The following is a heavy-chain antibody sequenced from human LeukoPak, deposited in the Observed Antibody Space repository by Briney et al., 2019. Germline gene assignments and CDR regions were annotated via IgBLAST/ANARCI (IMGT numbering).Heavy chain of an antibody. Sequence: GGSLRRSCAAYRFTFSSYAMSWVRQAPGKGLEWVSAISGSGGSTYYADSGKGRFTISRDNSKNTLYLQMNSLRAEDTAVYYCAKGVGCSGGSCYYYYYMDVWGKGTTVTVSS. CDR3: AKGVGCSGGSCYYYYYMDV. V-gene: IGHV3-23*01. CDR2: ISGSGGST. D-gene: IGHD2-15*01. CDR1: RFTFSSYA. J-gene: IGHJ6*03.